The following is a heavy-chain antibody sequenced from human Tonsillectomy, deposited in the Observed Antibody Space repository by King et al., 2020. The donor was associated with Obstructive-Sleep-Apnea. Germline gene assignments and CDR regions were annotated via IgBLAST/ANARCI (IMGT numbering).Heavy chain of an antibody. D-gene: IGHD2-8*01. V-gene: IGHV1-18*04. CDR1: GYTFTSNG. J-gene: IGHJ4*02. CDR2: ISAYNGNT. Sequence: VQLVQSGAEVKKPGASVKVSCKASGYTFTSNGISWVRQAPGQGLEWMGWISAYNGNTNYAQKLQGRVAMTTDTSTSTAYMELRSLRSDDTAVYYCAREACTNGVCYMVSDYWGQGTLVTVSS. CDR3: AREACTNGVCYMVSDY.